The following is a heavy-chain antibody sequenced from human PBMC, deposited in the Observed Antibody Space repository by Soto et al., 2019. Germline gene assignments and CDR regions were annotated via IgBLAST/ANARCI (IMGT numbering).Heavy chain of an antibody. CDR1: GGSISSSNW. CDR2: IYHSGST. D-gene: IGHD2-21*02. Sequence: SETLSLTCAVSGGSISSSNWWSWVRQPPGKGLEWIGEIYHSGSTNYNPSLKSRVTISVDKSKNQFSLKLSSVTAADTAVYYCARSTVVVPAYFDYWGQGTLVTVSS. CDR3: ARSTVVVPAYFDY. J-gene: IGHJ4*02. V-gene: IGHV4-4*02.